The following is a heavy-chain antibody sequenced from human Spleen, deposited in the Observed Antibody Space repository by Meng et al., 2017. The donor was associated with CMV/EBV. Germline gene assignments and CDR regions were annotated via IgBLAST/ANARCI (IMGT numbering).Heavy chain of an antibody. Sequence: FTFSSSAMSWVRQAPGKGLEWVSAMSGSGGSTYYADSVKGRFTISRDNSKNTLYLQMNSLRAEDTAVYYCAKVLELRFLEWLFPFDYWGQGTLVTVSS. D-gene: IGHD3-3*01. J-gene: IGHJ4*02. CDR3: AKVLELRFLEWLFPFDY. CDR2: MSGSGGST. CDR1: FTFSSSA. V-gene: IGHV3-23*01.